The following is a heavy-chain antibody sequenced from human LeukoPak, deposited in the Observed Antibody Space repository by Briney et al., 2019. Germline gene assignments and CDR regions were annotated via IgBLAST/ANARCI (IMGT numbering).Heavy chain of an antibody. Sequence: PGGSLRLSCAASGFAFSDYWLNWVRQAPGKGLEWVSSISSSSSYIYYADSVKGRFTISRDNAKNSLYLQMNSLRAEDTAVYYCARVSYSGYYYYGMDVWGQGTTVTVSS. D-gene: IGHD1-26*01. J-gene: IGHJ6*02. V-gene: IGHV3-21*01. CDR2: ISSSSSYI. CDR3: ARVSYSGYYYYGMDV. CDR1: GFAFSDYW.